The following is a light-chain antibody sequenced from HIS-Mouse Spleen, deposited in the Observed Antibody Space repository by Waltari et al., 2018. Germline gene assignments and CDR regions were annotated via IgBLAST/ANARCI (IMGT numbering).Light chain of an antibody. Sequence: DIQLTQSPSFLSASVGDRVTITCRASQGISSYLAWYQQKPGKAPKPLIYAASTLQSGVPSRFSGSGSGTEFTLTISSLQPEDFATXYCQQLNSYXPTFXQGTKVEIK. CDR2: AAS. CDR3: QQLNSYXPT. V-gene: IGKV1-9*01. J-gene: IGKJ1*01. CDR1: QGISSY.